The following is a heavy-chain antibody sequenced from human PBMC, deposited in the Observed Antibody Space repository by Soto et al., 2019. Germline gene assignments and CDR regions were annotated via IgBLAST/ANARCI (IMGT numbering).Heavy chain of an antibody. CDR3: AAKNVVGATLDY. CDR1: GFTFTSSA. V-gene: IGHV1-58*01. CDR2: IVVGSGNT. D-gene: IGHD1-26*01. Sequence: ASVKVSGKASGFTFTSSAVQWVRQARGQRLEWIGWIVVGSGNTNYAQKFQERVAITRDMSTSTAYMELSSLRSEDTAVYYCAAKNVVGATLDYWGQGTLVTVSS. J-gene: IGHJ4*02.